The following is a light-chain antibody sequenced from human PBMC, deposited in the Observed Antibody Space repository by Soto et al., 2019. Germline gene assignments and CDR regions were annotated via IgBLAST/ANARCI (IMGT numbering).Light chain of an antibody. CDR2: EVT. Sequence: QSVLTQPASVSGPPGQSITISCTGTSSDVGAYNYVCWYKQHPGKAPQLMIYEVTNRPSGVSDRFSGSKSGNTASLTISGLQAEDEADYYCSSYTRSSTLYVFGTGTKVTVL. CDR3: SSYTRSSTLYV. J-gene: IGLJ1*01. CDR1: SSDVGAYNY. V-gene: IGLV2-14*01.